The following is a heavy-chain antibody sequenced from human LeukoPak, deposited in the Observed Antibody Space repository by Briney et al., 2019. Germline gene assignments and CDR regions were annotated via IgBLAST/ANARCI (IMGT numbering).Heavy chain of an antibody. CDR3: ARKGGIYCNDGCFHDAFDI. CDR1: GFTFSSYA. CDR2: INEDGSES. D-gene: IGHD2/OR15-2a*01. Sequence: PWGSLRLSCAASGFTFSSYAMSWVRQAPGKGLEWVANINEDGSESHSVDSVEGRFTISRDNAKNSLYLQMNSLRGEDTAVYYCARKGGIYCNDGCFHDAFDIWGQGTTVTVSS. V-gene: IGHV3-7*01. J-gene: IGHJ3*02.